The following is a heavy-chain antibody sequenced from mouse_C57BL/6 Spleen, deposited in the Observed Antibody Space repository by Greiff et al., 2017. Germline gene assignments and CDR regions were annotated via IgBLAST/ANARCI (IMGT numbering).Heavy chain of an antibody. D-gene: IGHD1-1*01. CDR1: GYSITSGYY. V-gene: IGHV3-6*01. J-gene: IGHJ1*03. CDR3: ARDTTTVAGFDV. Sequence: EVKLVESGPGLVKPSQSLSLTCSVTGYSITSGYYWNWIRQFPGNKLEWMGYISYDGSNNYNPSLKNRISITRDTSKNQFFLKLNSVTTEDTATYYCARDTTTVAGFDVWGTGTTVTVSS. CDR2: ISYDGSN.